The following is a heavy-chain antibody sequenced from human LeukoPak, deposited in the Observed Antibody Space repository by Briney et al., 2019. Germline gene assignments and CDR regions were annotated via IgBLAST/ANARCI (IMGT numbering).Heavy chain of an antibody. CDR2: IHSGGSA. CDR3: ARDRGLSV. V-gene: IGHV3-53*01. D-gene: IGHD3-16*02. Sequence: PGGSLRLSCAASGFTVITNDMTWVRQAPGKGLEWVSGIHSGGSAYYADSVKGRFTISRDNSKNTLYLQMNSLRVEDTAVYYCARDRGLSVWGQGTLVTVSS. CDR1: GFTVITND. J-gene: IGHJ4*02.